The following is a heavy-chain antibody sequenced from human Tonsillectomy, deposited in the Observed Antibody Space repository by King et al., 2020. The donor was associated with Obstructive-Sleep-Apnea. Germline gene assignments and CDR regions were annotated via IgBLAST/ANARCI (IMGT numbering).Heavy chain of an antibody. J-gene: IGHJ4*02. Sequence: VQLQESGPGLLKPSETLSLTCTVSGHSITRDYYWGWIRQPPGKGLECIGSISHRGSTFYYPSLRSLATITLNTSKNQFSLSLSSVTAADTAVYYCARFDYGDYLSKPFDYWGQGTLVTVSS. V-gene: IGHV4-38-2*02. CDR3: ARFDYGDYLSKPFDY. CDR2: ISHRGST. D-gene: IGHD4-17*01. CDR1: GHSITRDYY.